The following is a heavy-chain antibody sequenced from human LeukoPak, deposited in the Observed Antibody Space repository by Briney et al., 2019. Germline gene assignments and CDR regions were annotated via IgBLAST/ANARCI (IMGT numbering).Heavy chain of an antibody. D-gene: IGHD6-13*01. Sequence: SVKVPCKASGRTLSSYAISWGRQPPGQGLEGTGGIIPIFGTANYAQKFQGRVTFTADESTCTAYIDLSSLRSEDTAVYYCARLSLSAARRYNWFDPWGQGTLVTVSS. CDR2: IIPIFGTA. J-gene: IGHJ5*02. CDR1: GRTLSSYA. CDR3: ARLSLSAARRYNWFDP. V-gene: IGHV1-69*13.